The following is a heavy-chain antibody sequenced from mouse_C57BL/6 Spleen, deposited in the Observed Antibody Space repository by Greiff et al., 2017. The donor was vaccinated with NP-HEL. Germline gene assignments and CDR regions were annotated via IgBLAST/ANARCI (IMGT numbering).Heavy chain of an antibody. CDR1: GYSFTGYY. D-gene: IGHD6-2*01. Sequence: VQLQQSGPELVKPGASVKISCKASGYSFTGYYMNWVKQSPEKSLEWIGEINPSTGGTTYNQKFKAKATLTVDKSSSTAYMQLKSLTSEDSAVYYCARREFSYWYFDVWGTGTTVTVSS. CDR2: INPSTGGT. V-gene: IGHV1-42*01. J-gene: IGHJ1*03. CDR3: ARREFSYWYFDV.